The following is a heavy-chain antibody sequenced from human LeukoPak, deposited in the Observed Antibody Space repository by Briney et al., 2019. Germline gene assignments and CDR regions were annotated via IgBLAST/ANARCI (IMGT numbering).Heavy chain of an antibody. CDR3: AKGEDYDFWSGFHEGAFDI. J-gene: IGHJ3*02. D-gene: IGHD3-3*01. CDR1: GFTFSSYA. Sequence: PGGSLRLSCAASGFTFSSYAMSWVRQAPGKGREWVSAISGSGGSTYYADSVKGRFTISRDNSKNTLYLQMNSLRAEDTAVYYCAKGEDYDFWSGFHEGAFDIWGQGTMVTVSS. V-gene: IGHV3-23*01. CDR2: ISGSGGST.